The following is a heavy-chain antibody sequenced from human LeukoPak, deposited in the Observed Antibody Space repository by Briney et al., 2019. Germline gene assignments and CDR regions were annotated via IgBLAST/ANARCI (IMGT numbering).Heavy chain of an antibody. Sequence: ASVKVSCKTSGYTFTTYGIDWVRQAPGQGLEWMGWISAYNGNTNYAQKLQGRVTMTTDTSTSTAYMELRSLRSDDTAVYYCARDRAAMVTAWFDPWGQGTLVTVSS. J-gene: IGHJ5*02. CDR3: ARDRAAMVTAWFDP. CDR1: GYTFTTYG. D-gene: IGHD5-18*01. CDR2: ISAYNGNT. V-gene: IGHV1-18*01.